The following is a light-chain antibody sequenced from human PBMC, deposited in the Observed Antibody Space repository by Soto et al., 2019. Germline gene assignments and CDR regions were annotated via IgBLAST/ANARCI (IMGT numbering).Light chain of an antibody. Sequence: DIVMTQSPLSLPVTPGEPASISCRSSQSLLHSNGYNYLDWYLQKPGQSPQLLIYLGSNRASGVPYRFSGSGSGTDFTLKISSVEAEDVGVYYCMQALQSPRTFGQGTKLEIK. CDR2: LGS. J-gene: IGKJ2*01. V-gene: IGKV2-28*01. CDR1: QSLLHSNGYNY. CDR3: MQALQSPRT.